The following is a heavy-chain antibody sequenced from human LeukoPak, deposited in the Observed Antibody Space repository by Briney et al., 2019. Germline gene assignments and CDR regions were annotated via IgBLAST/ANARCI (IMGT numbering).Heavy chain of an antibody. CDR1: GGSISSSSYY. CDR2: IYYSGST. Sequence: PSETLSLTCTVSGGSISSSSYYWGWIRQPPGKGLEWIGSIYYSGSTYYNPSLKSRVTISVDTSKNQFSLKLSSVTAADTAVYYCARRPAQRFLEWLTTDNWFDPWGQGTLVTVSS. CDR3: ARRPAQRFLEWLTTDNWFDP. V-gene: IGHV4-39*01. J-gene: IGHJ5*02. D-gene: IGHD3-3*01.